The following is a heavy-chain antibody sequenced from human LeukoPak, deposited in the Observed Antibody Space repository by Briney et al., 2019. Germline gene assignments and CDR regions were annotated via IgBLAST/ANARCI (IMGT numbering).Heavy chain of an antibody. J-gene: IGHJ4*02. Sequence: GGSLRLSCAASGFSFSTYGFHWVRQAPGKGLEWVTFIRFDGGKKNYADSVKGRFAISRDNSKNTVYLQMNSLRAEDTAIYYCARVGIMITFGGVKGSFDYWGQGTLVTVSS. CDR1: GFSFSTYG. D-gene: IGHD3-16*01. V-gene: IGHV3-30*02. CDR2: IRFDGGKK. CDR3: ARVGIMITFGGVKGSFDY.